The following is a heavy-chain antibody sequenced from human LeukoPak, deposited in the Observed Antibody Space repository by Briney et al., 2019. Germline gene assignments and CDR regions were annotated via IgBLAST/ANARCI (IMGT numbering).Heavy chain of an antibody. CDR2: TYYRSKWYN. Sequence: SQTLSLTCAISGDSVSSNSAAWNWIRQSPPRGLEWLGRTYYRSKWYNDYAVSVKSRITINPDTSKNQFSLQLNSVTPEDTAVYYCARGGHYDSSGYYDGNFDYWGQGTLVTVSS. CDR3: ARGGHYDSSGYYDGNFDY. J-gene: IGHJ4*02. CDR1: GDSVSSNSAA. V-gene: IGHV6-1*01. D-gene: IGHD3-22*01.